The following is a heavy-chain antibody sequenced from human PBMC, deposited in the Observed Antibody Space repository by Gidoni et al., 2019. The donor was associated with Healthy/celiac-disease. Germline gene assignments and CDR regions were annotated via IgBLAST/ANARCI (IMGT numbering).Heavy chain of an antibody. J-gene: IGHJ2*01. CDR3: TTYYYDSSGLGLVDFDL. Sequence: EVQLVESGGGLVKPGGSLRLSCAASGFTFSNAWMSWVRQAPGKGLEWVGRIKSKTDGGTTDYAAPVKGRFTISRDDSKNTLYLQMNSLKTEDTAVYYCTTYYYDSSGLGLVDFDLWGRGTLVTVSS. CDR1: GFTFSNAW. CDR2: IKSKTDGGTT. D-gene: IGHD3-22*01. V-gene: IGHV3-15*01.